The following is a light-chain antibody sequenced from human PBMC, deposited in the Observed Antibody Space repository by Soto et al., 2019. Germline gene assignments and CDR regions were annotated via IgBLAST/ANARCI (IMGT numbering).Light chain of an antibody. CDR2: DNN. Sequence: QSVLTQPPSVSGAPGQRVTISCTGSNTNIGATYEVHWYQQLPGTAPKLLISDNNNRPSGVPDRFSVSKSGASASLAITGLRAGDEADYYCQSYDSSLSSPVVFGGGTKLTVL. V-gene: IGLV1-40*01. CDR3: QSYDSSLSSPVV. CDR1: NTNIGATYE. J-gene: IGLJ2*01.